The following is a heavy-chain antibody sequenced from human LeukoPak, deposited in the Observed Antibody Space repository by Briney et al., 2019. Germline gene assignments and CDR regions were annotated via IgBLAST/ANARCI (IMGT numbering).Heavy chain of an antibody. Sequence: GGSLRLSCAGSRFTTGFTFSDYGIHWVRQAPGKGLEWVAFIRYDGSNKYYADSVKGRFTISRDNSKNTLYLQMNSLRAEDTAVYYCAKDIDYYYYMDVWGKGTTVTVSS. CDR3: AKDIDYYYYMDV. J-gene: IGHJ6*03. CDR1: RFTTGFTFSDYG. CDR2: IRYDGSNK. D-gene: IGHD2-15*01. V-gene: IGHV3-30*02.